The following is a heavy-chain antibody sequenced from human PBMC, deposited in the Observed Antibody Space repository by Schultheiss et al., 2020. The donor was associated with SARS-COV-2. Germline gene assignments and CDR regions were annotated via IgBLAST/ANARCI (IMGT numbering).Heavy chain of an antibody. J-gene: IGHJ5*02. V-gene: IGHV4-31*11. CDR2: IYYSGST. CDR1: GGSFSGYY. CDR3: ARGGDFYGSGSYYNGWFDP. Sequence: SETLSLTCAVYGGSFSGYYWSWIRQHPGKGLEWIGYIYYSGSTYYNPSLKSRVTISVDTSKNQFSLKLSSVTAADTAVYYCARGGDFYGSGSYYNGWFDPWGQGTLVTVSS. D-gene: IGHD3-10*01.